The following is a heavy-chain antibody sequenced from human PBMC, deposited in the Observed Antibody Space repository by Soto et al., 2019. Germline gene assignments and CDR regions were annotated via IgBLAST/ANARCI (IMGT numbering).Heavy chain of an antibody. V-gene: IGHV1-18*01. CDR3: AREHVAAAGYYFDY. CDR1: GYTFTSYG. CDR2: ISAYNGNT. J-gene: IGHJ4*02. D-gene: IGHD6-13*01. Sequence: GASVKVSCKASGYTFTSYGIIWVRQAPGQGHEWMGWISAYNGNTNYAQKLQGRVTMTTDTSTSTVYMELSSLRSEDTAVYYCAREHVAAAGYYFDYWGQGTLVTVSS.